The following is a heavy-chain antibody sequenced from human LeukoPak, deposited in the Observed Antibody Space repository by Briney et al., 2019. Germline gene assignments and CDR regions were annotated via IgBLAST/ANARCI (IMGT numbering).Heavy chain of an antibody. CDR3: AKDHASYGPIGG. V-gene: IGHV3-30*02. CDR1: GFTFSSYW. D-gene: IGHD5-18*01. J-gene: IGHJ4*02. Sequence: GGSLRLSCAASGFTFSSYWMSWVRQAPGKGLEWVAFIRYDGSNKYHADSVKGRFTISRDNSKNTLYLQMNSLRAEDTAVYYCAKDHASYGPIGGWGQGTLVTVSS. CDR2: IRYDGSNK.